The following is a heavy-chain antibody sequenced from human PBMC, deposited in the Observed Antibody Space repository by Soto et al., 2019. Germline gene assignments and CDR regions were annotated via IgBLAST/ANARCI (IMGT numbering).Heavy chain of an antibody. CDR2: IYYSGST. CDR1: GGSISSRSHY. J-gene: IGHJ5*02. Sequence: PSETLSLTCTVSGGSISSRSHYWGWIRQPPGKGLEWIGSIYYSGSTYYNPSLKSRVTISVDTSKNQFSLTLSSVPAADTAVYYCARHRADSSSWSPLDPWGQGTLVTVSS. CDR3: ARHRADSSSWSPLDP. D-gene: IGHD6-13*01. V-gene: IGHV4-39*01.